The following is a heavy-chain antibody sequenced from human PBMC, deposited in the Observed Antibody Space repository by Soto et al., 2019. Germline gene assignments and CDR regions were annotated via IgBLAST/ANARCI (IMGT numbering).Heavy chain of an antibody. D-gene: IGHD1-26*01. J-gene: IGHJ6*02. V-gene: IGHV1-2*04. Sequence: GASVKVSCKASGYTFTGYYMHWVRQAPGQGLEWMGWINPNSGGTNYAQKFQGWVTMTRDTSISTAYMELSRLRSDDTAVYYCARDRHSGSYFYYGMDVWGQGTTVTVSS. CDR2: INPNSGGT. CDR1: GYTFTGYY. CDR3: ARDRHSGSYFYYGMDV.